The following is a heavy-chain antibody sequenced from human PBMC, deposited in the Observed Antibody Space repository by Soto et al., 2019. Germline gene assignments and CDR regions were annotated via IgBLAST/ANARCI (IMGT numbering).Heavy chain of an antibody. J-gene: IGHJ4*02. CDR1: GFTFSSYG. D-gene: IGHD1-26*01. CDR3: ARDFSGSYDY. V-gene: IGHV3-33*01. CDR2: IWYDGSNK. Sequence: QVQLVESGGGVVQPGRPLRLSCAASGFTFSSYGMHWVRQAPGKGLEWVAVIWYDGSNKYYADSVKGRFTISRDNSKNTLYLQMNSLRAEDTAVYYCARDFSGSYDYWGQGTLVTVSS.